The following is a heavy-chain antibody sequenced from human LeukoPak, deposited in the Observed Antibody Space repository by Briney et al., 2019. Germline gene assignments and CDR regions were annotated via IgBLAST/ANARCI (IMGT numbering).Heavy chain of an antibody. V-gene: IGHV4-59*11. D-gene: IGHD3-22*01. CDR2: IHNSGST. J-gene: IGHJ4*02. CDR1: GGSISSHY. Sequence: PSETLSLTCTVSGGSISSHYWSWIRQPPGKGLEWIGYIHNSGSTKYNPSLKSRVTISVDRSKNQFSLKLSSVTAADTAVYYCARSSAFNGLFADYWGQGTLVTVSS. CDR3: ARSSAFNGLFADY.